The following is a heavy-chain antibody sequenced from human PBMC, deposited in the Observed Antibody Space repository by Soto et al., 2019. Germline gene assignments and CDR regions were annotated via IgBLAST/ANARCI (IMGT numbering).Heavy chain of an antibody. V-gene: IGHV3-33*01. CDR1: GFTFSSYG. D-gene: IGHD6-13*01. CDR3: ASCPHIAGRYSFHY. CDR2: IWYDGSNK. Sequence: QVQLVESGGGVVQPGRSLRLSCAASGFTFSSYGMHWVRQAPGKGLEWVAVIWYDGSNKYYADSVKGRFTISRDNSKNTRSLQMNSLRAEDTAVYYCASCPHIAGRYSFHYWGQGTLVTVSS. J-gene: IGHJ4*02.